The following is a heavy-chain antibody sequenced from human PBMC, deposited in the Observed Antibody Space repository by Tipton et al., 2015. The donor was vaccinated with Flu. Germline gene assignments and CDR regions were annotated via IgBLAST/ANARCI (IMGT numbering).Heavy chain of an antibody. V-gene: IGHV4-59*01. Sequence: TLSLTCSVSGGSINSSYWSWIRQSPGKGLEWIGNIQYSGSTAYNPSLRSRVTISVDTSRNQFSLNLKSVTAADTAVYYCARDRGWPAALDYWSQGILVTVSS. CDR1: GGSINSSY. CDR2: IQYSGST. D-gene: IGHD3-10*01. J-gene: IGHJ4*02. CDR3: ARDRGWPAALDY.